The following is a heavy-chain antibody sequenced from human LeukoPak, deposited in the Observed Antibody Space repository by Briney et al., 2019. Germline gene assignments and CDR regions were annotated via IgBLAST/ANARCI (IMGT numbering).Heavy chain of an antibody. Sequence: PGGFLRLSCAASGFTFSSYGMHWVRQAPGKGLDWLAVIWFDGTNKYYADSVKGRFTISRDNSKNTLYLQMNSLRAEDTAVYYCARDPGSASYPVDYWGQGTLVTVSS. V-gene: IGHV3-33*01. CDR3: ARDPGSASYPVDY. CDR1: GFTFSSYG. D-gene: IGHD1-26*01. CDR2: IWFDGTNK. J-gene: IGHJ4*02.